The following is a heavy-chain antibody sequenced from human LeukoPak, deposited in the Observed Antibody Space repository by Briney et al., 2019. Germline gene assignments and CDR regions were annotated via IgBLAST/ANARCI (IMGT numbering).Heavy chain of an antibody. J-gene: IGHJ4*02. D-gene: IGHD4-17*01. CDR3: ATLKDAVTTFDN. CDR2: INQDGSDK. V-gene: IGHV3-7*01. CDR1: GFIFSSCW. Sequence: GGSLRLSCAASGFIFSSCWMSWVRQAPGKGLEWVASINQDGSDKRHADSVKGRFTTSRDNAKNSLSLQVNSPRAEDTAVYYCATLKDAVTTFDNWGQGTLVTVSS.